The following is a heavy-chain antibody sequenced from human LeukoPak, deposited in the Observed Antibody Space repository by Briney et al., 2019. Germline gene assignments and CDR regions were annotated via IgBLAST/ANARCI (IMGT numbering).Heavy chain of an antibody. V-gene: IGHV4-61*02. Sequence: PSQTLSLTCTVSGGSISSGSYHWSWIRQPAGKGLEWIGRIYTSGSTNYNPSLKSRVTISVDTSKNQFSLKLSSVTAADTAVYYCASFYYDSSGYIDYWGQGTLVTVSS. CDR3: ASFYYDSSGYIDY. CDR2: IYTSGST. D-gene: IGHD3-22*01. CDR1: GGSISSGSYH. J-gene: IGHJ4*02.